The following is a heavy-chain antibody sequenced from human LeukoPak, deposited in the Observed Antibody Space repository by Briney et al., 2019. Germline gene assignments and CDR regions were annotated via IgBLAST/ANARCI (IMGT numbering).Heavy chain of an antibody. D-gene: IGHD3-22*01. J-gene: IGHJ4*02. CDR2: ISASGADT. V-gene: IGHV3-23*01. Sequence: GGSLRLSCTTSGFIFANYAMAWVRQSPGKGLEWVSTISASGADTYYADSVRGRFTISRDNAKNSLYLQMNSLRVEDTAVYYCARGFHRYNYDSGAYSVYWGQGTLVTVSS. CDR1: GFIFANYA. CDR3: ARGFHRYNYDSGAYSVY.